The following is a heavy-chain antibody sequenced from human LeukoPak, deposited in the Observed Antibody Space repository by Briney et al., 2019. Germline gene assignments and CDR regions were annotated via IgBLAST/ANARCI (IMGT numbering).Heavy chain of an antibody. D-gene: IGHD2-2*02. CDR3: ARDRSDIVVVPAAIQPYYFDY. Sequence: GGSLRLSCAASGFTFSSYGMHWVRQAPGKGLEWVAVIWYDGSNKYYADSVKGRFTISGDNSKNTLYLQMNSLRAEDTAVYYCARDRSDIVVVPAAIQPYYFDYWGQGTLVTVSS. J-gene: IGHJ4*02. CDR2: IWYDGSNK. CDR1: GFTFSSYG. V-gene: IGHV3-33*08.